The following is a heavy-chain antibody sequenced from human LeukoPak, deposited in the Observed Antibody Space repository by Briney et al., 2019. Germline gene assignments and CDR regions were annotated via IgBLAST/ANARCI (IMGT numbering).Heavy chain of an antibody. CDR2: INPNSGGT. V-gene: IGHV1-2*02. Sequence: GASVKVSCKASGYTFTGYYMHWVRQAPGQGLEWMGWINPNSGGTNYAQKFQGRVTMTRDTSISTAYMELSRLRSDDTAVYYCARGPEVGYLISPRDYWGQGTLVTVSS. CDR3: ARGPEVGYLISPRDY. J-gene: IGHJ4*02. D-gene: IGHD3-10*01. CDR1: GYTFTGYY.